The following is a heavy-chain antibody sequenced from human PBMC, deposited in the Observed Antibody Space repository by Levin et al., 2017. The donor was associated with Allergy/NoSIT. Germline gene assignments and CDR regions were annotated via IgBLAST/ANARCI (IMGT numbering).Heavy chain of an antibody. CDR2: IYYSGST. J-gene: IGHJ4*02. CDR3: ARVGLVTMVRVTPHFDY. Sequence: GSLRLSCTVSGGSVTSGSYYWSWIRQPPGKGLEWIGYIYYSGSTNYNPSLKSRVTTSIDTSKNQFSLKLTSVTAADTAVYYCARVGLVTMVRVTPHFDYWGQGTLVTVSS. CDR1: GGSVTSGSYY. D-gene: IGHD3-10*01. V-gene: IGHV4-61*01.